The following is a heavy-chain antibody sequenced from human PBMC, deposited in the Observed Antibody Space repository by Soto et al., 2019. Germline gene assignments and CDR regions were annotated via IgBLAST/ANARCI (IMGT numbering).Heavy chain of an antibody. V-gene: IGHV1-3*01. CDR2: INAGNGNT. CDR3: ARGFDYGDYFDY. D-gene: IGHD4-17*01. CDR1: GYTFTSYA. J-gene: IGHJ4*02. Sequence: ASVKVSCKASGYTFTSYAMHWVRQAPGQRLEWMGWINAGNGNTKYSQKFQGRVTITRDTSASTAYMELSSLRSEDTAVYYCARGFDYGDYFDYWGQGTLVTVSS.